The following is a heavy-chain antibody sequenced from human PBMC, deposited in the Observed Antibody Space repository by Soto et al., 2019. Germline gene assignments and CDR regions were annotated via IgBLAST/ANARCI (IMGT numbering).Heavy chain of an antibody. CDR3: ARDSGYCSGGSCYPGYCQY. CDR2: ISSNSRYT. Sequence: GGSLRLSCAASGFTFSTYSMNWVRQAPGKGLEWLSSISSNSRYTYYADSVKGRFTISRDNAKNSLDLQRHSLRDEDTAVYYCARDSGYCSGGSCYPGYCQYGGQGALVTVSS. V-gene: IGHV3-21*01. D-gene: IGHD2-15*01. J-gene: IGHJ1*01. CDR1: GFTFSTYS.